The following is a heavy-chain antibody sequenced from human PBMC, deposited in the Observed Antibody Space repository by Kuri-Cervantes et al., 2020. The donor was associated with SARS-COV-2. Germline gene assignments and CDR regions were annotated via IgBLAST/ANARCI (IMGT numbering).Heavy chain of an antibody. CDR2: IYSDGST. CDR1: GFAVSSNY. D-gene: IGHD3-16*01. V-gene: IGHV3-53*01. CDR3: ATVYTMGVSLD. J-gene: IGHJ4*02. Sequence: GESLKISCAASGFAVSSNYMSWVRQAPGKGLEWVSIIYSDGSTYYADSVKGRFTISRDNSKDTLYLQMHSLRAEDTAVYYCATVYTMGVSLDWGQGTLVTDSS.